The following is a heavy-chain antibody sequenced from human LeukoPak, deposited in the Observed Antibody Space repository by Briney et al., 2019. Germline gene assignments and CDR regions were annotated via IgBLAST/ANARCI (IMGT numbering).Heavy chain of an antibody. Sequence: GGSLRLSCAASGFTFSSYSMNWVRQAPGKGLEWVSSISSSSSSYIYYADSVKGRFTISRDNAKNSLYLQMNSLRAEDTAVYYCAREGDGYKNNDYWGQGTLVTVSS. CDR1: GFTFSSYS. J-gene: IGHJ4*02. CDR2: ISSSSSSYI. CDR3: AREGDGYKNNDY. V-gene: IGHV3-21*01. D-gene: IGHD5-24*01.